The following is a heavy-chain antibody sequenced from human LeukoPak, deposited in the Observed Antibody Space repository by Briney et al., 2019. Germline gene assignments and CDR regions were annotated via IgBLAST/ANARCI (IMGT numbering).Heavy chain of an antibody. D-gene: IGHD2-8*01. J-gene: IGHJ4*02. CDR1: GFTFSSFS. V-gene: IGHV3-53*01. CDR3: ARDLGYCTNGVCHTRFDY. CDR2: IYSGGTS. Sequence: GGSLRLSCAASGFTFSSFSMIWVRQAPGKGLEWVSVIYSGGTSYYADSVKGRFSISRDNTKGSLFLQLNSLRAEDTAVYYCARDLGYCTNGVCHTRFDYWGQGTLVAVSP.